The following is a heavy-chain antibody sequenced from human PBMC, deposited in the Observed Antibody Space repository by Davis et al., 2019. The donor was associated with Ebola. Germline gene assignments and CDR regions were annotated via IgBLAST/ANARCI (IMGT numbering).Heavy chain of an antibody. Sequence: GESLKISCAASGFTFSSYEMNWVRQAPGKGLEWVSYISSSGSTIYYADSVKGRFTISRDNAKNSLYLQMNSLRAEDTAVYYCARASTYYGSGIQFVDVWGQGTTVTVSS. V-gene: IGHV3-48*03. CDR1: GFTFSSYE. D-gene: IGHD3-10*01. CDR2: ISSSGSTI. J-gene: IGHJ6*02. CDR3: ARASTYYGSGIQFVDV.